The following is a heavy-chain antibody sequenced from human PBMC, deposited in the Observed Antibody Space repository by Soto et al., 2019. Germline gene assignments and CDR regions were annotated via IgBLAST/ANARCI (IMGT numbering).Heavy chain of an antibody. J-gene: IGHJ4*02. CDR1: GGSISRGGYS. Sequence: SETLSLTCAVSGGSISRGGYSWSWIRQPPGKGLEWIGYIYHSGSTYYNPSLKSRVTTSVDRSKNQFSLKLSSVTAADTAVYYCARGAPVVNDYWGQGTLVTVSS. CDR2: IYHSGST. V-gene: IGHV4-30-2*01. CDR3: ARGAPVVNDY. D-gene: IGHD3-22*01.